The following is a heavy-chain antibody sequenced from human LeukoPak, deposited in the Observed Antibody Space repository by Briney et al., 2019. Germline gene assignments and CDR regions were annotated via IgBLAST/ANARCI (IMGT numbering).Heavy chain of an antibody. CDR1: GFTFSSYS. D-gene: IGHD3-10*01. J-gene: IGHJ4*02. V-gene: IGHV3-48*01. Sequence: GGSLRLSCSASGFTFSSYSMNWVRQAPGKGVEWVSYISSSSSTIYYANSVKGRFTISRDNAKNSLYLQMNSLRAEDTAVYYCARDPSLWFGELGYWGQGTLVTVSS. CDR2: ISSSSSTI. CDR3: ARDPSLWFGELGY.